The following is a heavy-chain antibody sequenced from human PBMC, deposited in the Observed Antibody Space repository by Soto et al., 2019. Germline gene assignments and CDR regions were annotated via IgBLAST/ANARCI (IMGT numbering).Heavy chain of an antibody. V-gene: IGHV3-53*04. CDR3: ARGRAGDYWYFDL. CDR1: GFTVSSNY. J-gene: IGHJ2*01. D-gene: IGHD4-17*01. CDR2: IYSGGST. Sequence: EVQLVESGGGLVQPGGSLRLSCAASGFTVSSNYMSWVRQAPGKGLEWVSVIYSGGSTYYADSVKGRFTISRHNSKNTLYLQMKSLRAEDTAVYYCARGRAGDYWYFDLWGRGTLVTVSS.